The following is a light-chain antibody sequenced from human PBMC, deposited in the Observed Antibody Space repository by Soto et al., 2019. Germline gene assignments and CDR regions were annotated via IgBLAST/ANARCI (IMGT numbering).Light chain of an antibody. V-gene: IGLV1-47*01. CDR3: AAWDDSLSVMI. CDR2: RIN. Sequence: QSVLTQPPSASGTPGQRVTISCSGSSSNIGSYWVYWYQQLPGTAPKLLIYRINQRPSGVPDRFSGSKSGTSASLAISGLRSDDEGDYYCAAWDDSLSVMIFGGGTKLTVL. J-gene: IGLJ2*01. CDR1: SSNIGSYW.